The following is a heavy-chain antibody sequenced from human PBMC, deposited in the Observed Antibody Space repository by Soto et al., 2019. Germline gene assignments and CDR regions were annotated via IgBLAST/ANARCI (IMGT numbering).Heavy chain of an antibody. J-gene: IGHJ5*02. Sequence: SETLSLTCTVSGGSISSYYWSWIRQPPGKGLEWIGYIYYSGNTDYNPSLKSRVTISVDTSKNQLSLNLRSVTAADTAIYYCAREAGQRFLEWTYWFDPWGQGTLVTV. D-gene: IGHD3-3*01. CDR3: AREAGQRFLEWTYWFDP. CDR1: GGSISSYY. CDR2: IYYSGNT. V-gene: IGHV4-59*01.